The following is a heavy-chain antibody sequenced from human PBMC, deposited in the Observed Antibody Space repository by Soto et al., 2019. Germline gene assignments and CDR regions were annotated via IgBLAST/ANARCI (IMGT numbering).Heavy chain of an antibody. Sequence: PGGSLRLSCAASGFTFTDYTINWVLQAPGKGLEWVSGISSRSTYIYYADSVKGRFSISRDNAKNSLFLQMNSLRADDTAVYYCTRDQQRGLDYWGRGTLVTVSS. CDR3: TRDQQRGLDY. D-gene: IGHD6-25*01. J-gene: IGHJ4*02. CDR1: GFTFTDYT. CDR2: ISSRSTYI. V-gene: IGHV3-21*01.